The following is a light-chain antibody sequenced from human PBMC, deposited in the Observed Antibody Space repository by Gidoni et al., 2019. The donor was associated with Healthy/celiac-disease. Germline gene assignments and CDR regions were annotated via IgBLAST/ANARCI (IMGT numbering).Light chain of an antibody. V-gene: IGKV3-11*01. CDR2: DAS. Sequence: EIVLTQSPPTLSLSPGERATLSCRASQSVSSYLAWYQQKPGQAPRLLIYDASNRATGTPARFRGSGCGTDFTLTISSLELEDVAVYDCQQRSNWHPEYTFGQGTKLEIK. J-gene: IGKJ2*01. CDR1: QSVSSY. CDR3: QQRSNWHPEYT.